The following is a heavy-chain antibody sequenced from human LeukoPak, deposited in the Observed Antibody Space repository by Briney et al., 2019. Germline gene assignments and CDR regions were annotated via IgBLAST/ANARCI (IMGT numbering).Heavy chain of an antibody. Sequence: SETLSLTCTVSGGSISSSSYYWGWIRQPPGKGLEWIGSIYYSGSTYYNPSLKSRVTISVDTSKNQFSLKLSSVTAADTAVYYCAREGGGYSYGYGDYWGQGTLVTVFS. V-gene: IGHV4-39*07. D-gene: IGHD5-18*01. CDR3: AREGGGYSYGYGDY. CDR2: IYYSGST. CDR1: GGSISSSSYY. J-gene: IGHJ4*02.